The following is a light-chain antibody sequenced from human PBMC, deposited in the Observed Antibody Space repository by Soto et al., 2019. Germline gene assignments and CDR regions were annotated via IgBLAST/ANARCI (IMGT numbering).Light chain of an antibody. Sequence: EIIMTPYTATLSLSPGERATLSCRASQRVSSYLAWYQQRPGQAPRLLIYDASSRATGIPARFSGSGFGTDFTLTIASLEPEDFAVYYCQQRSNWPLTFGGGTKVDIK. J-gene: IGKJ4*01. CDR1: QRVSSY. CDR3: QQRSNWPLT. V-gene: IGKV3-11*01. CDR2: DAS.